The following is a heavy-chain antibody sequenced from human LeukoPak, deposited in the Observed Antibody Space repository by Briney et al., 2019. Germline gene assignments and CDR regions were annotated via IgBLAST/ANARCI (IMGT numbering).Heavy chain of an antibody. J-gene: IGHJ4*02. CDR1: GFTFSSYW. V-gene: IGHV3-21*01. CDR2: ISSSSSYI. D-gene: IGHD6-13*01. CDR3: ARGRSGSWSDY. Sequence: GGSLRLSCAASGFTFSSYWMSWVRQAPGKGLEWVSSISSSSSYIYYADSVKGRFTISRDNAKNSLYLQMNSLRAEDTAVYYCARGRSGSWSDYWGQGTLVTVSS.